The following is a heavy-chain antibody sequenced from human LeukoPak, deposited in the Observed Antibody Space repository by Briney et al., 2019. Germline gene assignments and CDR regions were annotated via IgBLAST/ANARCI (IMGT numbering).Heavy chain of an antibody. CDR2: IYTSGST. V-gene: IGHV4-4*07. D-gene: IGHD5-18*01. CDR1: GGSISSYY. J-gene: IGHJ4*02. Sequence: PSETLSLTCTVSGGSISSYYWSWIRQPAGPGLEWIGRIYTSGSTNYNPSLKSRVTMSVDTSKNQFSLKLSSVTAADTAVYYCARSPDTAMVTRFDYWGQGTLVTVSS. CDR3: ARSPDTAMVTRFDY.